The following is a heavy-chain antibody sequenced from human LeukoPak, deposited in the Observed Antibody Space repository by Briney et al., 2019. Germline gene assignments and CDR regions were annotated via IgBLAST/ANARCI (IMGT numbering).Heavy chain of an antibody. CDR2: INPSGGST. J-gene: IGHJ6*02. CDR3: ARERWHCRVNCYSVYYYALDV. CDR1: GYTFTSYY. D-gene: IGHD2-15*01. Sequence: ASVKVSCKASGYTFTSYYMHWVRQAPGQELEWMGIINPSGGSTSYAQKFQGRVTMTRDTSTSTVYMELSSLRSEDTAVYYCARERWHCRVNCYSVYYYALDVWGQGTTVTVSS. V-gene: IGHV1-46*01.